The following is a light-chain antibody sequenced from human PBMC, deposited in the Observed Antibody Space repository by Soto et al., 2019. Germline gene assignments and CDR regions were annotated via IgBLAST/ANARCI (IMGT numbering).Light chain of an antibody. CDR2: GAS. V-gene: IGKV3-20*01. CDR1: KSVSSSY. CDR3: QQYGSSQT. J-gene: IGKJ1*01. Sequence: EIVLTQSPGTLSLSPGERATLSCRASKSVSSSYLAWYQQKPGQAPRLLIYGASSRATGIPDRFSGSGSGTDFTLTNSRLEPEDFAVYYCQQYGSSQTFGQGTKVEIK.